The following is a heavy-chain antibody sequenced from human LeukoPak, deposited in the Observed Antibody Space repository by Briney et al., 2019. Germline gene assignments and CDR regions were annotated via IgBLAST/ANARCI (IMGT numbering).Heavy chain of an antibody. CDR1: GFTFSSYA. CDR3: ARAPGGYSYGTPNFDY. D-gene: IGHD5-18*01. CDR2: ISGSGGST. V-gene: IGHV3-23*01. J-gene: IGHJ4*02. Sequence: PGGSLRLSCAASGFTFSSYAMSWVRQAPGKGLEWVSVISGSGGSTYYADSVKGRFTISRDNSKNTLYLQMNSLRAEDTAVYYCARAPGGYSYGTPNFDYWGQGTLVTVSS.